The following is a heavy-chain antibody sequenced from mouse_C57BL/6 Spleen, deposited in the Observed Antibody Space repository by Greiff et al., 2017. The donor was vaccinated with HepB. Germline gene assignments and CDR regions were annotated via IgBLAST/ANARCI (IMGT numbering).Heavy chain of an antibody. J-gene: IGHJ1*03. CDR2: IYPGDGDT. CDR3: ARSRDWDEGNWYFDV. Sequence: VQLQQSGPELVKPGASVKISCKASGYAFSSSWMNWVKQRPGKGLEWIGRIYPGDGDTNYNGKFKGKATLTADKSSSTAYMQLSSLTSEDSAVYFCARSRDWDEGNWYFDVWGTGTTVTVAS. CDR1: GYAFSSSW. D-gene: IGHD4-1*01. V-gene: IGHV1-82*01.